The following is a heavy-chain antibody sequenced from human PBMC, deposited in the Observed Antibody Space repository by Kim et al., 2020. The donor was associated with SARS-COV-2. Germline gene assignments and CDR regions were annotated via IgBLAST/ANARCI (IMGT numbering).Heavy chain of an antibody. CDR3: ARWARACHYCSSGWYGAMDV. D-gene: IGHD6-19*01. CDR2: IYYSGGT. J-gene: IGHJ6*02. V-gene: IGHV4-59*08. Sequence: SETLSLTCTVSGGSISSYYWSWIRQPPGKGLEWIGYIYYSGGTNYNPSLKSRVTISVDTSKNQFSLKLSSVTAADTAVYYCARWARACHYCSSGWYGAMDVWGQGTTVTVSS. CDR1: GGSISSYY.